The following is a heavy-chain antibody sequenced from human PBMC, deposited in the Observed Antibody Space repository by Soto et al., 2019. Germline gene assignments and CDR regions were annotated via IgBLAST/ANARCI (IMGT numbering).Heavy chain of an antibody. V-gene: IGHV4-34*01. D-gene: IGHD5-18*01. CDR2: INHSGST. J-gene: IGHJ6*02. CDR1: GGSFSGYY. Sequence: QVQLQQWGAGLLKPSETLSLTCAVYGGSFSGYYWSWIRQPPGKGLEWIGEINHSGSTNYNPSLKSRVTISVDTSKNQFSLKLSSVTAADTAVYYCATDTNYYSYGMDVWGQGTTVTVSS. CDR3: ATDTNYYSYGMDV.